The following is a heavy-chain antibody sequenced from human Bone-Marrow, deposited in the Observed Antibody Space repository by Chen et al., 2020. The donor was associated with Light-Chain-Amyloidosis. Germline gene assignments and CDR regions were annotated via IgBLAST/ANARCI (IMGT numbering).Heavy chain of an antibody. CDR1: GGSISSSSYY. CDR3: ARLGGFYFERAAFDI. V-gene: IGHV4-39*01. D-gene: IGHD3-10*01. CDR2: IYYSGST. J-gene: IGHJ3*02. Sequence: QLQLQESGPGLVKPSETLSLTCTVSGGSISSSSYYWGWIRQPPGKGLEWIGSIYYSGSTYYNPSLKSRVTISVDTSKNQFSLKLSSVTAADTAVYYCARLGGFYFERAAFDIWGQGTMVTVSS.